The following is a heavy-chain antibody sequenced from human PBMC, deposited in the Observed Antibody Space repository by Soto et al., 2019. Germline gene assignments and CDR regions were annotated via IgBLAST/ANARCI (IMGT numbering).Heavy chain of an antibody. CDR3: ATLGYSRGWYGGQYYYDGMDG. V-gene: IGHV3-23*01. CDR2: ISGSGGST. CDR1: GFTFSSYA. D-gene: IGHD6-19*01. Sequence: PVVSLRLSCAASGFTFSSYAMSWVRQAPGKGLEWVSAISGSGGSTYYADSVKGRFTISRDNSKNTLYLQMNSLRAEDTAVYYCATLGYSRGWYGGQYYYDGMDGWGQGNTGTV. J-gene: IGHJ6*02.